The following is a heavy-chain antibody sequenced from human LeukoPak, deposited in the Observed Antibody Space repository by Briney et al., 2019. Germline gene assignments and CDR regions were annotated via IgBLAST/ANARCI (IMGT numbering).Heavy chain of an antibody. CDR3: ARSHGGIKIRNWFDP. D-gene: IGHD3-16*01. CDR1: GYTFTGYY. Sequence: ASVKVSCKAFGYTFTGYYMHWVRQAPGQGLEWMGWINPNSGGTNYAQKFQGRATMTRETSISTEYMELSTLRCDDTAVYYCARSHGGIKIRNWFDPWGQGTLVTVSS. CDR2: INPNSGGT. V-gene: IGHV1-2*02. J-gene: IGHJ5*02.